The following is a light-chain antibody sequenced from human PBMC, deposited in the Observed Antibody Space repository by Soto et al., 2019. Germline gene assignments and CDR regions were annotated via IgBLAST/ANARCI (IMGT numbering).Light chain of an antibody. CDR3: HQRQSWPRT. J-gene: IGKJ1*01. Sequence: EIVLTQSPATLSSSPGETATLSCRASQYVGTRLAWYQHKPGQAPRLLIYYTSNRATGIPTRFSGSGSGTDSTLTISSLAPEDFAKYYCHQRQSWPRTFGQGTKVEIK. V-gene: IGKV3-11*01. CDR1: QYVGTR. CDR2: YTS.